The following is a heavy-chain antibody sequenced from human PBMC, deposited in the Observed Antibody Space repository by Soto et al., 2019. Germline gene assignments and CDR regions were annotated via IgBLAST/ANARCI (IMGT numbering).Heavy chain of an antibody. CDR1: GASISSYF. CDR2: IYTSGST. CDR3: ARFVRSCSGTTCYTRADV. D-gene: IGHD2-2*02. Sequence: KPSETLSLTCTVSGASISSYFWSWIRQPAGKGLEWIGRIYTSGSTDYNPSLESRVTMSVDTSKKQVSLKLTSVTAADTAVYYCARFVRSCSGTTCYTRADVWGQGTTVTVSS. V-gene: IGHV4-4*07. J-gene: IGHJ6*02.